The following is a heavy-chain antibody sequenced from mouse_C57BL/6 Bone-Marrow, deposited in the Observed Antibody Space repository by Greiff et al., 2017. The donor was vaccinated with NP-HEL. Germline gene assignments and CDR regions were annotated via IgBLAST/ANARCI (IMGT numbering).Heavy chain of an antibody. V-gene: IGHV1-55*01. J-gene: IGHJ3*01. CDR2: IYPGSGST. D-gene: IGHD2-4*01. CDR3: ATHDYDGGWFAY. Sequence: VQLQQSGAELVKPGASVKMSCKASGYTFTSYWITWVKQRPGQGLEWIGDIYPGSGSTNYHEKFKSKATLTVDTASSTAYMQLSSLTSEDSAVYYCATHDYDGGWFAYWGQGTLVTVSA. CDR1: GYTFTSYW.